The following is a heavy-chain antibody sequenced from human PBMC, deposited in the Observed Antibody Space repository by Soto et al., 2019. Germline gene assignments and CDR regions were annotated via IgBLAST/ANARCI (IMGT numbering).Heavy chain of an antibody. CDR3: AKAYYYGSGSLLVDAFDI. Sequence: PGGSLRLSCAASGFPFSSYGMHWVRQAPGKGLEWVAVISYDGSNKYYADSVKGRFTISRDNSKNTLYLQMNSLRAEDTAVYYCAKAYYYGSGSLLVDAFDIWGQGTMVTVSS. CDR1: GFPFSSYG. J-gene: IGHJ3*02. D-gene: IGHD3-10*01. V-gene: IGHV3-30*18. CDR2: ISYDGSNK.